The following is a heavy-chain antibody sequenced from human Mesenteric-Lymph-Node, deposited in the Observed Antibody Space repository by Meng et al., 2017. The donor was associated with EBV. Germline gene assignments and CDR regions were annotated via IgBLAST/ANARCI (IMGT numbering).Heavy chain of an antibody. Sequence: QLRPQGSGPGLVKPSETLSLTCTVSGDSVSSGSYYWYWIRQPPGKGLAWIGYIYYTGSTNYNPSLKSRVTISVDTSKNQFSLKLSSVTAADTAVYYCARGTTVEWFDPWGQGTLVTVSS. D-gene: IGHD4-23*01. CDR2: IYYTGST. CDR3: ARGTTVEWFDP. CDR1: GDSVSSGSYY. V-gene: IGHV4-61*01. J-gene: IGHJ5*02.